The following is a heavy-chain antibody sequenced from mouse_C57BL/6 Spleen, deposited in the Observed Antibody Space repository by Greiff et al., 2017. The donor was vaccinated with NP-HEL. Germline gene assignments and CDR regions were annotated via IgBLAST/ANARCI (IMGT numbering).Heavy chain of an antibody. CDR3: ARDDYGYFDV. Sequence: QVQLQQPGAELVRPGSSVKLSCKASGYTFTSYWMHWVKQRPIQGLEWIGNIDPSDSETHYNQKFKDKATLTVDKSSSTAYMQLSSLTYEDSAVYYCARDDYGYFDVWGTGTTVTVAS. CDR1: GYTFTSYW. J-gene: IGHJ1*03. CDR2: IDPSDSET. V-gene: IGHV1-52*01.